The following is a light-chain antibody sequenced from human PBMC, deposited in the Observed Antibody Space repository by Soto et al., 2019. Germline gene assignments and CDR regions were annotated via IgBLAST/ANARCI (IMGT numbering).Light chain of an antibody. CDR1: QSVNSRF. V-gene: IGKV3-20*01. Sequence: EIVLTQSPGTLSLSPGESATLSCRASQSVNSRFLAWYQHKPGQAPRLLIYAASTRATGIPDRFSGSASGTDFTLTISRLEPEDFPVYYCQQYGDYPPNTFGQGTKLEIK. J-gene: IGKJ2*01. CDR2: AAS. CDR3: QQYGDYPPNT.